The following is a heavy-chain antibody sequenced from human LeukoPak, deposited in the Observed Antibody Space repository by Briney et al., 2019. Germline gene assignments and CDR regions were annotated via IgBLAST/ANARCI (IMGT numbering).Heavy chain of an antibody. CDR2: IYPGDSDT. D-gene: IGHD3-22*01. CDR1: GYRFTSYW. CDR3: ARHQYYYGSSGYYYAGFDY. Sequence: GESLKISCKGSGYRFTSYWIGWVRQMHGKGLEWMGIIYPGDSDTRYSPSFQGQVTISADKSISTAYLQWSSLKASDTAMYYCARHQYYYGSSGYYYAGFDYWGQGTLVTVSS. V-gene: IGHV5-51*01. J-gene: IGHJ4*02.